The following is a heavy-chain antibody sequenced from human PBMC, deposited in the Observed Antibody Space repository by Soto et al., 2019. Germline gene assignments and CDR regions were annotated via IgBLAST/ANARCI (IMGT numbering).Heavy chain of an antibody. D-gene: IGHD4-17*01. V-gene: IGHV4-59*08. CDR1: GGSISSYY. CDR2: IYYSGST. J-gene: IGHJ4*02. Sequence: QVQLQESGPGLVKPSETLSLTCTVSGGSISSYYWSWIRQPPGKGLEWIGYIYYSGSTNYNPSLKSRVTISVDTSKNQFSLKLCSVTAADTAVYYCARRYGANFDYWGQGTLVTVSS. CDR3: ARRYGANFDY.